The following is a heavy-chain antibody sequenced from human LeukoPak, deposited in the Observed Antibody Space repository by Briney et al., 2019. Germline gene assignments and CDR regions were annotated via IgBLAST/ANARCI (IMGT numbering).Heavy chain of an antibody. CDR3: AKGDPYDILTGYYRD. D-gene: IGHD3-9*01. J-gene: IGHJ4*02. CDR1: GGSFSGYY. CDR2: INHSGST. Sequence: SETLSLTCAVYGGSFSGYYWSWIRQPPGKGLEWIGEINHSGSTNYNPSLKSRVTISVDTSKNQFSLKLSSVTAADTAVYYCAKGDPYDILTGYYRDWGQGTLVTVSS. V-gene: IGHV4-34*01.